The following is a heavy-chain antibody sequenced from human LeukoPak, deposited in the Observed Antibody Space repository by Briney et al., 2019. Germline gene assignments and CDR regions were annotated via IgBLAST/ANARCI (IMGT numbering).Heavy chain of an antibody. CDR1: GFTFSSYG. Sequence: GGSLRLSCAAPGFTFSSYGMHWVRQAPGKGLEWVAVISYDGSNKYYADSVKGRFTISRDNSKNTLYLQMNSLRVEDMAVYYCAPEGDGYILFDYWGQGTLVTVSS. CDR2: ISYDGSNK. D-gene: IGHD5-24*01. J-gene: IGHJ4*02. V-gene: IGHV3-30*03. CDR3: APEGDGYILFDY.